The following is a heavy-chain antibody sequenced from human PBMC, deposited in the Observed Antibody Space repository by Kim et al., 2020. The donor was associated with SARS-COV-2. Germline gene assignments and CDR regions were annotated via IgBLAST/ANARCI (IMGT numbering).Heavy chain of an antibody. Sequence: GGSLRLSCAASGFTFSSYSMNWVRQAPGKGLEWVSSISSSSSYIYYADSVKGRFTISRDNAKNSLYLQMNSLRAEDTAVYYCARSSGWPYYYYGMDVWGQGTTVTVSS. CDR2: ISSSSSYI. CDR3: ARSSGWPYYYYGMDV. D-gene: IGHD6-19*01. J-gene: IGHJ6*02. CDR1: GFTFSSYS. V-gene: IGHV3-21*01.